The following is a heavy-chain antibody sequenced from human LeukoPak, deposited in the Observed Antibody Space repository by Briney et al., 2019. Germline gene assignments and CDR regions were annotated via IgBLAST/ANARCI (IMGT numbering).Heavy chain of an antibody. CDR3: AREGYYYYMDV. CDR2: ISSSSSTI. V-gene: IGHV3-48*01. CDR1: GYSFASYW. Sequence: QGGESLKISCKGSGYSFASYWIGWVRQAPGKGLEWVSYISSSSSTIYYADSVKGRFTISRDNAKNSLYLQMNSLRAEDTAVYYCAREGYYYYMDVWGKGTTVTVSS. J-gene: IGHJ6*03.